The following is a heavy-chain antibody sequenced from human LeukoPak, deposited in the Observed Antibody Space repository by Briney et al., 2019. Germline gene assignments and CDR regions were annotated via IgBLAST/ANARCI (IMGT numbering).Heavy chain of an antibody. V-gene: IGHV1-2*02. CDR2: INPNSGGT. J-gene: IGHJ4*02. D-gene: IGHD3-3*01. CDR1: GYTFTGYY. Sequence: ASVKVSCKASGYTFTGYYMHWVRQAPGQGLEWMGWINPNSGGTNYAQKFQGGVTMTRDTSISTAYMELSRLRSDDTAVYYCARDRGSGYLSDYWGQGTLVTVSS. CDR3: ARDRGSGYLSDY.